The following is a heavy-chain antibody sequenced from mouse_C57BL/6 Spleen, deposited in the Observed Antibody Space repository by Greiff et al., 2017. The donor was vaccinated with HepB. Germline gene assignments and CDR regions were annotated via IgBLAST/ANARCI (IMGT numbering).Heavy chain of an antibody. CDR1: GYTFTSYG. Sequence: VQRVESGAELARPGASVKLSCKASGYTFTSYGISWVKQRTGQGLEWIGEIYPRSGNTYYNEKFKGKATLTADKSSSTAYMELRSLTSEDSAVYFCAREPGTAIDYWGQGTTLTVSS. CDR2: IYPRSGNT. D-gene: IGHD4-1*01. V-gene: IGHV1-81*01. J-gene: IGHJ2*01. CDR3: AREPGTAIDY.